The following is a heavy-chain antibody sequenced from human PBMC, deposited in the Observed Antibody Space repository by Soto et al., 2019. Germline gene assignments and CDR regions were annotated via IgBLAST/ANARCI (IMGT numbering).Heavy chain of an antibody. CDR2: IRSKANSYAT. Sequence: GGSLRLSCAASGFTFSGSAMHWVRQASGKGLEWVGRIRSKANSYATAYAASVKGRFTISRDDSKNTAYLQMNSLKTEDTAVYYCTRRDTVTTFIDYWGQGTLVTVSS. J-gene: IGHJ4*02. D-gene: IGHD4-17*01. V-gene: IGHV3-73*01. CDR1: GFTFSGSA. CDR3: TRRDTVTTFIDY.